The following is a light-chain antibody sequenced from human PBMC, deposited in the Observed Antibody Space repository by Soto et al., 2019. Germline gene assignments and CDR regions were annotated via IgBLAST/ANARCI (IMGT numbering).Light chain of an antibody. CDR3: QQRSNWPCT. CDR1: QSVSSSY. V-gene: IGKV3D-20*02. CDR2: DAS. Sequence: EIVLTQSPGTLSLSPGERATLSCVASQSVSSSYLAWYQQKPGQAPRLLIYDASNRATGIPARFSGSGSGTDFTLTSSSLEPEDFAVYYCQQRSNWPCTFGQGTRLEIK. J-gene: IGKJ5*01.